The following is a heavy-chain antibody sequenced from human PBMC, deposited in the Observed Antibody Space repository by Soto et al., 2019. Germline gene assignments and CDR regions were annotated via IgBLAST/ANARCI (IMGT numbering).Heavy chain of an antibody. Sequence: SGPTLVNPTQTLTLTCAFSGFSLKTTGVGVGWIRQPPGKALEWLALIYWDDDKRYSPSLRSRLTISKDTSKNQVVLTMTNMDPVDTATYYCACTPATEVERLTLYVLSYWGQGTMVTVSS. CDR2: IYWDDDK. CDR3: ACTPATEVERLTLYVLSY. V-gene: IGHV2-5*02. D-gene: IGHD1-1*01. CDR1: GFSLKTTGVG. J-gene: IGHJ4*02.